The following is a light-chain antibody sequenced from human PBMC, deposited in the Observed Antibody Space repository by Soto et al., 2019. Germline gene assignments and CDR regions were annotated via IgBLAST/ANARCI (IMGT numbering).Light chain of an antibody. V-gene: IGLV2-14*03. CDR3: SSFASSITLV. CDR2: DVT. CDR1: SSDVGSYDY. Sequence: QSALTQPASVSGSPGQSITISCTGTSSDVGSYDYVSWYQQHPGKAPKLLICDVTNRPSGVSNRFSGSKSGNTASLTISGLQTEDEADYYCSSFASSITLVFGGGTKLTVL. J-gene: IGLJ2*01.